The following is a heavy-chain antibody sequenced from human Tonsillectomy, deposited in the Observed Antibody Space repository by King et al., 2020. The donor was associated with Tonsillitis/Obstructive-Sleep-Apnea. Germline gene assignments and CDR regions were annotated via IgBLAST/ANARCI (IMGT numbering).Heavy chain of an antibody. CDR2: IYYSGST. CDR1: GGSISSYY. V-gene: IGHV4-59*08. D-gene: IGHD5-18*01. J-gene: IGHJ3*01. CDR3: ASTPVFVDTAMVR. Sequence: VQLQESGPGLVKPSETLSLTCTVSGGSISSYYWSWIRQPPGKGLEWIGYIYYSGSTNYNPSLKSRVTISVDTSKNQFSLKLSSVTAADTAVYYCASTPVFVDTAMVRWGQGTMVTVSS.